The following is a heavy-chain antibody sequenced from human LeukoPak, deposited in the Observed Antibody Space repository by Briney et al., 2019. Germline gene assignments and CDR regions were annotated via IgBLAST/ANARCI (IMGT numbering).Heavy chain of an antibody. CDR2: IYSSGNT. CDR1: GFTFSTYG. V-gene: IGHV4-59*04. D-gene: IGHD5-12*01. CDR3: AKSNGYGLIDY. Sequence: GTLRLSCVASGFTFSTYGMSWVRQAPGKGLEWIGNIYSSGNTYYNASLKSRVTMYIDTSKNQFSLKLSSVTAADTAMYYCAKSNGYGLIDYWGQGTLVTVSS. J-gene: IGHJ4*02.